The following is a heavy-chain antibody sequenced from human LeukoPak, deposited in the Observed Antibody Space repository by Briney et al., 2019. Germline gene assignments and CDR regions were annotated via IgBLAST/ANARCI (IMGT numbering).Heavy chain of an antibody. CDR1: GYAFNNYA. J-gene: IGHJ4*02. Sequence: ASVKVSCKASGYAFNNYAMNWVRQAPGQGLEWMGWINTNTGNPEYAQGFTGRFAFSLDTSVSTAYLQISSLKAEDTAVYYCARAPNTVTHPRSDYWGQGTLVTVSS. CDR2: INTNTGNP. D-gene: IGHD4-17*01. CDR3: ARAPNTVTHPRSDY. V-gene: IGHV7-4-1*02.